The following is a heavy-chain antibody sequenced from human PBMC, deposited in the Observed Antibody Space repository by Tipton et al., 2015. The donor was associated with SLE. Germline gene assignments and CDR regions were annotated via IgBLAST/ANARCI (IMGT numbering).Heavy chain of an antibody. CDR3: ARTFYGGGDAFDV. V-gene: IGHV4-61*02. CDR2: AYTTGSP. J-gene: IGHJ3*01. D-gene: IGHD4-23*01. Sequence: TLSLTCTVSGVSISSASYYWNWIRQPAGKGLEWIGRAYTTGSPYYNPSLESRVAISMDTSKNQFSLRLNSVTAVDTAVYYCARTFYGGGDAFDVWGQGTKVSVSS. CDR1: GVSISSASYY.